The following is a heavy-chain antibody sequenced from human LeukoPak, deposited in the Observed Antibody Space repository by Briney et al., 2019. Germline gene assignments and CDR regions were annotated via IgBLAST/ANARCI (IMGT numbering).Heavy chain of an antibody. D-gene: IGHD6-19*01. CDR3: AREQWGAEDY. Sequence: GGSLRLSCVASGFTISSNYMSWVRRAPGKGLEWVSVIYSGGSTYYANSVKGRFTISRDTSKNTLYLQMNSLGAEDTAVYHCAREQWGAEDYWGQGTLVTVSS. J-gene: IGHJ4*02. V-gene: IGHV3-66*01. CDR1: GFTISSNY. CDR2: IYSGGST.